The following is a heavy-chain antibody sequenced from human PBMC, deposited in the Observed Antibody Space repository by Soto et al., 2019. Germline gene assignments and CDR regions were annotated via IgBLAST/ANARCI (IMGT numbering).Heavy chain of an antibody. V-gene: IGHV4-31*03. J-gene: IGHJ5*02. CDR2: IHYSGST. CDR3: ARAGGAGSGHDWFDP. CDR1: GGSVSSGGYY. Sequence: PSETLSLTCNVSGGSVSSGGYYWSWIRQHPGKGLEWIGYIHYSGSTYYNPSLKSRVTMSIDTSKNLSSLNLSSVTAADTAVYYCARAGGAGSGHDWFDPWGQGTLVTVS. D-gene: IGHD6-13*01.